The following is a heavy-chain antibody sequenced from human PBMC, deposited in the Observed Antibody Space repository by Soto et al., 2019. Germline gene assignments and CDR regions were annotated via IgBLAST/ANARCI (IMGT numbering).Heavy chain of an antibody. V-gene: IGHV3-11*01. CDR3: ARAPAARPAASY. D-gene: IGHD6-6*01. CDR1: GFTFGDYY. J-gene: IGHJ4*02. CDR2: ISSSGSST. Sequence: GGSLRLSCAASGFTFGDYYMSWVRQAPGKGLEWVSYISSSGSSTYYVDSVRGRFTISRDNAKNSLYLQMDSLGAEDTAVYYCARAPAARPAASYWVQGTLVTVSS.